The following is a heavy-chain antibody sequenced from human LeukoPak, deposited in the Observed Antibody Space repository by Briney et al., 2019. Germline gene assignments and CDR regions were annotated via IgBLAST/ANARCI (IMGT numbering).Heavy chain of an antibody. V-gene: IGHV1-2*02. CDR2: INPNSGGT. CDR1: GYTFTGYY. J-gene: IGHJ6*03. Sequence: ASVKVSCKASGYTFTGYYMHWVRQAPGQGLEWMGWINPNSGGTNYAQKFQGRVTMTRDTSISTAYMELSRLRSDDTAVYYCARGQALIPHYDFWSGYYPNYYYYYMDVWGKGTTVTVSS. CDR3: ARGQALIPHYDFWSGYYPNYYYYYMDV. D-gene: IGHD3-3*01.